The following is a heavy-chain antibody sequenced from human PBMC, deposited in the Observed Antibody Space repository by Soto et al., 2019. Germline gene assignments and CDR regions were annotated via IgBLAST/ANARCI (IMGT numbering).Heavy chain of an antibody. CDR1: GYTFTSYD. V-gene: IGHV1-8*01. CDR2: MNPNSGNT. J-gene: IGHJ5*02. CDR3: ARTPSYSKYNWNSQGFDP. Sequence: ASVKVSCKASGYTFTSYDINWVRQATGQGLEWMGWMNPNSGNTGYAQKFQGRVTMTRNTSISTAYMELSSLRSEDTAVYYCARTPSYSKYNWNSQGFDPWGQGNLVTVSS. D-gene: IGHD1-7*01.